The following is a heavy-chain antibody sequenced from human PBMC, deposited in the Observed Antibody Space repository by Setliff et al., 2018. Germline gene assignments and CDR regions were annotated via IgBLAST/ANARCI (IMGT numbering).Heavy chain of an antibody. CDR1: GGTFSSYG. J-gene: IGHJ4*02. CDR2: TIPMFGTT. D-gene: IGHD4-17*01. CDR3: ASLDYGDYTGDY. Sequence: ASVKVSCKASGGTFSSYGISWVRQAPGQGLEWTGGTIPMFGTTNYAQKFQGRVKIITDESTSTAYMELSSLRSEDTAVYYCASLDYGDYTGDYWGQGTLVTVSS. V-gene: IGHV1-69*05.